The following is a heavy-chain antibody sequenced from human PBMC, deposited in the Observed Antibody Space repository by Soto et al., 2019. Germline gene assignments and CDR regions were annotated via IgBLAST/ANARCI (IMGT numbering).Heavy chain of an antibody. CDR1: GGSISSNKW. Sequence: QVQLQESGPGLVKPSETLSLTCAVYGGSISSNKWWSWVRQPPGKGLEWIGEIYHSGSTNYNPSLKSRATISLDKSKSQFSLKLTAVTAADSAVYYCARDDHIVVVPTSLGAMGVWGQGTTVTVSS. J-gene: IGHJ6*02. CDR2: IYHSGST. V-gene: IGHV4-4*02. CDR3: ARDDHIVVVPTSLGAMGV. D-gene: IGHD2-2*01.